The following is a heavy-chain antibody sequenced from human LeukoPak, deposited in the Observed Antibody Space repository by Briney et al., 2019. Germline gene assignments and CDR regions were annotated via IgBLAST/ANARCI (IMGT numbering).Heavy chain of an antibody. J-gene: IGHJ4*02. CDR2: IRFDGSTQ. D-gene: IGHD2-15*01. V-gene: IGHV3-30*02. Sequence: GGSLRLSCTASGFTFSSSGMNWVRQAPGKGLEWVAFIRFDGSTQYYADSVKGRFTVSRDNSKNTLYLQMNSLRDEDTAVYYCATETRGSCSEYWGQGTLLTVSS. CDR3: ATETRGSCSEY. CDR1: GFTFSSSG.